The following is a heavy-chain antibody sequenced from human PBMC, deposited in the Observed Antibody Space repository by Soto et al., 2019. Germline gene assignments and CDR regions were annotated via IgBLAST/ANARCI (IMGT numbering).Heavy chain of an antibody. CDR2: ISWNSGSI. V-gene: IGHV3-9*01. Sequence: EVQLVESGGGLVQPGRSLRLSCAASGFTFDDYAMHWVRQAPGKGLEWVSGISWNSGSIGYADSVKGRFTISRDNAKNSLYLQMNSLRAEDTALYYCAKGTMVRGDLLDYWGQGTLVTVSS. CDR3: AKGTMVRGDLLDY. J-gene: IGHJ4*02. CDR1: GFTFDDYA. D-gene: IGHD3-10*01.